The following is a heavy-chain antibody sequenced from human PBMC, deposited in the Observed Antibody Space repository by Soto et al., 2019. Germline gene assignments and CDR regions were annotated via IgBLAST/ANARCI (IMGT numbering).Heavy chain of an antibody. CDR2: IYYSGST. CDR1: GGSISSGGYY. J-gene: IGHJ4*02. D-gene: IGHD2-2*01. CDR3: AGSGYCSSTSCYVVYGDSYYFDY. V-gene: IGHV4-31*03. Sequence: SETLSLTCTVSGGSISSGGYYWSWIRQHPGKGLEWIGYIYYSGSTYYNPSLKSRVTISVDTSKNQFSLKLSSVTAADTAVYYCAGSGYCSSTSCYVVYGDSYYFDYWGQGTLVTVSS.